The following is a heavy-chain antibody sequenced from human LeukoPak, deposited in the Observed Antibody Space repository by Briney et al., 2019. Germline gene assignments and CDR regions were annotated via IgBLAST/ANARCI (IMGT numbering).Heavy chain of an antibody. Sequence: SETLSLTCTVSGGSISSYYWSWIRQPPGKGLEWIGYIYYSGSTNYNPSLKSRVTISVDTSKNQFSLKLSSVTAADTAVYYYARARSPSGWFSWFDPWGQGTLVTVSS. CDR3: ARARSPSGWFSWFDP. D-gene: IGHD6-19*01. V-gene: IGHV4-59*01. J-gene: IGHJ5*02. CDR1: GGSISSYY. CDR2: IYYSGST.